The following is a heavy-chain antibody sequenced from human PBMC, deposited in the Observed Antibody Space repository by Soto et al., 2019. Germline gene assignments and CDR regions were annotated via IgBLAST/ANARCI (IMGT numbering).Heavy chain of an antibody. Sequence: SETLSLTCAVYGGSFSGYYWSWIRQPPGKGLEWIGEINHSGSTNYNPSLKSRVTISVDTSKNQFSLKLSSVTAADTAVYYCARCMSVYIGDFYYYYYYGMDGWGQGTTVTVSS. J-gene: IGHJ6*02. CDR3: ARCMSVYIGDFYYYYYYGMDG. CDR2: INHSGST. V-gene: IGHV4-34*01. CDR1: GGSFSGYY. D-gene: IGHD2-21*02.